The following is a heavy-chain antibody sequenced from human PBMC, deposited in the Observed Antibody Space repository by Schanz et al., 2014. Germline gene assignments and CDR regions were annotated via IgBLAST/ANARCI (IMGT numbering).Heavy chain of an antibody. CDR1: GITFSTYV. V-gene: IGHV1-18*01. CDR3: TRGGYSYALSAFDI. Sequence: QVHLVQSGAEVKKPGSSVKVSCKASGITFSTYVVVCVRQAPGQGLEWMGWITAYNGDTNYALKLQGRVTMTTDTSTGTAYMELRSLRSDDTALYYCTRGGYSYALSAFDIWGQGTMVTVAS. D-gene: IGHD5-18*01. CDR2: ITAYNGDT. J-gene: IGHJ3*02.